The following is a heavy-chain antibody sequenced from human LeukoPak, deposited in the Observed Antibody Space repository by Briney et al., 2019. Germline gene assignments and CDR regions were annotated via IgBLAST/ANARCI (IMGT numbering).Heavy chain of an antibody. CDR1: TFTFSSYA. Sequence: GRSLRLSCAASTFTFSSYAMHWVRQAPGKGLEWVTVISSDGSNKYYADSVKGRFTISRDNSKNTLDLQMNSLRAEDTAVYYCVRDHHSSSSMYYYYYYMDVWGKGTTVTVSS. CDR3: VRDHHSSSSMYYYYYYMDV. J-gene: IGHJ6*03. V-gene: IGHV3-30*04. D-gene: IGHD6-6*01. CDR2: ISSDGSNK.